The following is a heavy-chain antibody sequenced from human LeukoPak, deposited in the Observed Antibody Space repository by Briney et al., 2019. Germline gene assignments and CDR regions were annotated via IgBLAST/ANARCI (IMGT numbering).Heavy chain of an antibody. CDR3: AKAAGPNYYDSSGYFDY. J-gene: IGHJ4*02. Sequence: GGSLRLSCAAPGFTFSSYGMHWVRQAPGKGLEWVAVISYDGSNKYYADSVKGRFTISRDNSKNTLYLQMNSLRAEDTAVYYCAKAAGPNYYDSSGYFDYWGQGTLVTVSS. CDR1: GFTFSSYG. CDR2: ISYDGSNK. D-gene: IGHD3-22*01. V-gene: IGHV3-30*18.